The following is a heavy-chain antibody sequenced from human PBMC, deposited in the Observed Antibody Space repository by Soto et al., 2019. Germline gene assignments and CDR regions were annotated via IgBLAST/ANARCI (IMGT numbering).Heavy chain of an antibody. CDR1: GVTCSNYA. CDR3: ARENLTGTFDY. D-gene: IGHD1-20*01. V-gene: IGHV3-64*04. CDR2: ISTNGGST. J-gene: IGHJ4*02. Sequence: GGSLRLSCSASGVTCSNYARHWVRQAPGKGLEYVSGISTNGGSTYYADSVKGRFTISRDNSKNTLYLQMNSLRAEDTAVYYCARENLTGTFDYWGQGTLVTVSS.